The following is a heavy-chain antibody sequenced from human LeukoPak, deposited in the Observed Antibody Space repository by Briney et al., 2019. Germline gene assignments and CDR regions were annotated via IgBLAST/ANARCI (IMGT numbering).Heavy chain of an antibody. J-gene: IGHJ4*02. CDR1: GFTFDDYA. V-gene: IGHV3-43*02. D-gene: IGHD1-20*01. CDR2: ISGDGGST. CDR3: ARITDPFDY. Sequence: PGGSLRLSCAASGFTFDDYAMHWVRQAPGKGLEWVSLISGDGGSTYYADSVKGRFTISRDNAKNSLYLQMNSLRAEDTAVYYCARITDPFDYWGQGTLVTVSS.